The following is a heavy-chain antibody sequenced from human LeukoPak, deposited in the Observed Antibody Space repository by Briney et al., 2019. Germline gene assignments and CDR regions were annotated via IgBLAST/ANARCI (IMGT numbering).Heavy chain of an antibody. J-gene: IGHJ6*02. Sequence: ASVKVSCKVSGYTLTELSMHWVRQAPGKGLEWMGGFDPEDGETIYAQKFQGRVTMTEDTSTDTAYMELRSLRSDDTAVYYCAREEARLLWFGEGVYYYYGMDVWGQGTTVTVSS. CDR2: FDPEDGET. D-gene: IGHD3-10*01. CDR1: GYTLTELS. V-gene: IGHV1-24*01. CDR3: AREEARLLWFGEGVYYYYGMDV.